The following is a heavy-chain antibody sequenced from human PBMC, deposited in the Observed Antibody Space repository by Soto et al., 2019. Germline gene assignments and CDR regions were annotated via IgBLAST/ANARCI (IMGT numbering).Heavy chain of an antibody. D-gene: IGHD4-17*01. J-gene: IGHJ2*01. CDR1: GGTFSSYT. V-gene: IGHV1-69*02. CDR3: AQSVRDGDYRYFDL. CDR2: IIPILGIA. Sequence: QVQLVQSGAEVKKPGSSMKVSCKASGGTFSSYTISWVRQAPGQGLEWMGRIIPILGIANYAQKFQGRVTITADKSTSKAYMEVSSLRSEDTAVYYCAQSVRDGDYRYFDLWGRGTLVTVSS.